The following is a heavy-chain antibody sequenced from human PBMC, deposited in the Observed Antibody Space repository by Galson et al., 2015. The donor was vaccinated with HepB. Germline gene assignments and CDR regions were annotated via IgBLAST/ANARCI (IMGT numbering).Heavy chain of an antibody. J-gene: IGHJ3*02. CDR3: TTDLGALVVPADDAFDI. CDR1: RFTFSSYG. Sequence: SLRLSCAASRFTFSSYGMHWVRQAPGKGLEWVAVIWYDGSNKYYADSVKGRFTISRDNSKNTLYLQMNSLRAEDTAVYYCTTDLGALVVPADDAFDIWGQGTMVTVSS. V-gene: IGHV3-33*01. CDR2: IWYDGSNK. D-gene: IGHD2-2*01.